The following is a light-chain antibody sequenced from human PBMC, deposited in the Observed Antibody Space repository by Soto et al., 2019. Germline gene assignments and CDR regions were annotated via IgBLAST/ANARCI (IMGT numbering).Light chain of an antibody. V-gene: IGKV3-20*01. CDR2: GAS. J-gene: IGKJ1*01. CDR3: QQYGSSGT. CDR1: QSVRSN. Sequence: EVVMTQSPATLSVSPGERVTLSCRASQSVRSNLAWYQQKPGQAPRLLIYGASNRATGIPDRFSGSGSGTDFTLIISRLEPEDFAVYYCQQYGSSGTFGQGTKVDIK.